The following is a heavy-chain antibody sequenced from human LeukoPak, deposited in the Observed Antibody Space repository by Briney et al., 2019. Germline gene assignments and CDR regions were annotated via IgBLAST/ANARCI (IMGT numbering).Heavy chain of an antibody. CDR3: ARKPDVHLDY. V-gene: IGHV3-21*06. CDR1: GFTVSSNY. D-gene: IGHD3-16*01. CDR2: ITSSSSYI. Sequence: GGSLRLSCAASGFTVSSNYMSWVRQAPGKGLEWVSSITSSSSYIYYADSVKGRFTISRDNAKNSLYLQMNSLRAEDTAVYYCARKPDVHLDYWGQGTLVTVSS. J-gene: IGHJ4*02.